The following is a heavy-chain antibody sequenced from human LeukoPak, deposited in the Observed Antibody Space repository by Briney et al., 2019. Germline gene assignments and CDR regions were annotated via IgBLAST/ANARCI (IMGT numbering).Heavy chain of an antibody. D-gene: IGHD2-15*01. CDR2: INPHTGGT. CDR1: GYTFTGCY. V-gene: IGHV1-2*02. J-gene: IGHJ4*02. CDR3: ARPYCSGGSCHDYFDY. Sequence: ASVKVSCKASGYTFTGCYMHWVRQAPGQGLEWMGWINPHTGGTNYAQKFQGRVTMTRDTSISTAYMELSGLTSDDTAVYYCARPYCSGGSCHDYFDYWGQGTLVTVSS.